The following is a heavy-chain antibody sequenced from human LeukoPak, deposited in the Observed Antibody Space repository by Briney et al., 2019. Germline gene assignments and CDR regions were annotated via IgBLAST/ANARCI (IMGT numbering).Heavy chain of an antibody. D-gene: IGHD6-13*01. CDR3: AKGSSSSSQYYYYGMDV. J-gene: IGHJ6*02. CDR1: GFTFDDYA. CDR2: ISWNSGSI. Sequence: GRSLRPSCVASGFTFDDYAMHWVRQAPGKGLEWVSGISWNSGSIGYADSVKGRFTISRDNAKNSLYLQMNSLRAEDTALYYCAKGSSSSSQYYYYGMDVWGQGTTVTVSS. V-gene: IGHV3-9*01.